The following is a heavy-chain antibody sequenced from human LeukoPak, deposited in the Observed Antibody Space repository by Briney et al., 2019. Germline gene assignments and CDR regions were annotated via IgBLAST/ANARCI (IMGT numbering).Heavy chain of an antibody. V-gene: IGHV4-39*01. CDR3: ARQPYYYDSSGQARRSFNF. Sequence: SESLSLTCTASGVSISSSSYYWGWIRQSPGKGLEWIGSIYYSGSTYYNPSLQSRVVISVDTSKNQFSLKLSSVTAADTAVYYCARQPYYYDSSGQARRSFNFWGQGTLVTVSS. D-gene: IGHD3-22*01. J-gene: IGHJ4*02. CDR2: IYYSGST. CDR1: GVSISSSSYY.